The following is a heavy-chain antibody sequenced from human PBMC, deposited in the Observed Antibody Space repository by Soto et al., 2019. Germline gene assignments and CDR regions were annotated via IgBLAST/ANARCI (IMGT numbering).Heavy chain of an antibody. CDR2: ISYDGSNK. CDR3: ARDGTYSSSGYVYYGMDV. V-gene: IGHV3-30-3*01. J-gene: IGHJ6*02. CDR1: GFTFSSYA. Sequence: QVQLVESGGGVVQPGRSLRLSCAASGFTFSSYAMHWVRQAPGKGLEWVAVISYDGSNKYYADSVKGRFTISRDNSKNTLYLQMNSLRVEDTAVYYCARDGTYSSSGYVYYGMDVWGQGTTVTVSS. D-gene: IGHD6-13*01.